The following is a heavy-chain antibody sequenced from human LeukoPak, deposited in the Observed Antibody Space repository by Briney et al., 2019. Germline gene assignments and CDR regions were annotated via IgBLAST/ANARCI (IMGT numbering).Heavy chain of an antibody. CDR1: GFTFSIYS. CDR2: IISSGSYI. V-gene: IGHV3-21*01. Sequence: GGSLRLSCAASGFTFSIYSMDWVRQAPGKGLEWVSSIISSGSYIYYADSVKGRFTISRDNAKNSLYLQMNSLRVEDTAVYYCATRRFGELTYWGQGTLVTVSS. J-gene: IGHJ4*02. CDR3: ATRRFGELTY. D-gene: IGHD3-10*01.